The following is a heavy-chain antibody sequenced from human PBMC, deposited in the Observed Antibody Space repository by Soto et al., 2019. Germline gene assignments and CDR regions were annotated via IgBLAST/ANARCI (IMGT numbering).Heavy chain of an antibody. V-gene: IGHV4-4*02. CDR3: ARVLKGIAPERGLYYFDY. Sequence: SETLSLTCAVSGGSISSSNWWSWVRRPPGKGLEWIGEIYHSGSTNYNPSLKSRVTISVDKSKNQFSLKLSSVTAADTAVYYCARVLKGIAPERGLYYFDYWGQGTLVTVSS. J-gene: IGHJ4*02. CDR1: GGSISSSNW. D-gene: IGHD3-16*01. CDR2: IYHSGST.